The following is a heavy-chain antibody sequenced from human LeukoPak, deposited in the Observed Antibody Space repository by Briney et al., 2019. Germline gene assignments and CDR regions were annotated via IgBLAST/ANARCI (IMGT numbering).Heavy chain of an antibody. Sequence: GGSLRLSCAASGFTVSSNYMSWVRQAPGKGLEWVSVIYSGGSTYYADSVKGRFTISRDNSKNTLYLQMNSLRAEDTAVYYCARAGAIAARPDFDYWGQGTLVTVSS. CDR2: IYSGGST. D-gene: IGHD6-6*01. V-gene: IGHV3-53*01. CDR3: ARAGAIAARPDFDY. J-gene: IGHJ4*02. CDR1: GFTVSSNY.